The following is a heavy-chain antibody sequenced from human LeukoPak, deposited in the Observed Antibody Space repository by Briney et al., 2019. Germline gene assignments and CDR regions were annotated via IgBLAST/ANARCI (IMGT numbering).Heavy chain of an antibody. J-gene: IGHJ5*02. D-gene: IGHD4-17*01. Sequence: SETLSLTCTVSGGSISSSSYYWGWIRQPPGKGLEWIGSIYYSGSTYYNPSLKSRVTISVDTSKNQFSLKLSSVTAADTAVCYCARVAANDYGDYGWFDPWGQGTLVTVSS. CDR2: IYYSGST. V-gene: IGHV4-39*07. CDR3: ARVAANDYGDYGWFDP. CDR1: GGSISSSSYY.